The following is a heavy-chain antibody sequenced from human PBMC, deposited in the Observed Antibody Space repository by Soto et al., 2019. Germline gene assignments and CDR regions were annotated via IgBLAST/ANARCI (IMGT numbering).Heavy chain of an antibody. J-gene: IGHJ6*02. D-gene: IGHD3-16*01. CDR3: ARDRAWGHNPYYYYGMDV. V-gene: IGHV1-2*04. CDR1: GFTFTGRY. Sequence: GASVKGSSKASGFTFTGRYMYSVRQDPRKGVEWMGWINPNSGGTNYAQKFQGWVTMTRDTSISTAYMELSRLRSDDTAVYYCARDRAWGHNPYYYYGMDVWGQGTTVTVSS. CDR2: INPNSGGT.